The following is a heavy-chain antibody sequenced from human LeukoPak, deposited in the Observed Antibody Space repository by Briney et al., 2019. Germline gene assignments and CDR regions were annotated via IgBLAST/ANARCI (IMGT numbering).Heavy chain of an antibody. J-gene: IGHJ3*02. V-gene: IGHV4-39*07. Sequence: PSETLSLTCTVSGGSISSSSYFWGWIRQPPGKGLEWIGSIYYSGSTYYNPSLKSRVTISVDTSKNQFSLKLSSVTAADTAVYYCARVGDLDGYGAFDIWGQGTMVTVSS. CDR3: ARVGDLDGYGAFDI. D-gene: IGHD5-24*01. CDR2: IYYSGST. CDR1: GGSISSSSYF.